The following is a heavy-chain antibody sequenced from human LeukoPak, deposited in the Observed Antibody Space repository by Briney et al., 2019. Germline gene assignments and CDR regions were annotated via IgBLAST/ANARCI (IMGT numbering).Heavy chain of an antibody. Sequence: SETLSLTCTVSGGSISSSSYYWGWIRQPPGKGLEWIGSIYYSGSTYYNPSLKSRVTISVDTSKNQFSLKLSSVTTADTAVYYCARSVVTLYWYFDLWGRGTLVTVSS. J-gene: IGHJ2*01. CDR2: IYYSGST. V-gene: IGHV4-39*07. D-gene: IGHD4-23*01. CDR1: GGSISSSSYY. CDR3: ARSVVTLYWYFDL.